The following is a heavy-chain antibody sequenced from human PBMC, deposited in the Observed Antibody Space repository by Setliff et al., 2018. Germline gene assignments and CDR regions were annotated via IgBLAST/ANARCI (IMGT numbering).Heavy chain of an antibody. D-gene: IGHD4-4*01. J-gene: IGHJ4*02. Sequence: GSLKISCRGSGYTFSDYWIGWVRQMPGKGLEWMGIIYPGDSDTRYSPSFQGQVTISVDKSISTAYLQWSSLKASDTAMYYCARDSNYEGAYDYWGQGTLVTVSS. CDR1: GYTFSDYW. CDR2: IYPGDSDT. V-gene: IGHV5-51*01. CDR3: ARDSNYEGAYDY.